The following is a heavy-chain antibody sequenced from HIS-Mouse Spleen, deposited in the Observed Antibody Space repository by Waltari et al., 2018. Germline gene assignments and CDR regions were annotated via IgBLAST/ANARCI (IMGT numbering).Heavy chain of an antibody. CDR3: ARVLRLIQLWYAFDI. J-gene: IGHJ3*02. D-gene: IGHD5-18*01. CDR1: GFTVSSNY. CDR2: IYSGGST. V-gene: IGHV3-53*02. Sequence: EVQLVETGGGLIQPGGSLRLSCAASGFTVSSNYMSWVRQAPGKGLEWVSVIYSGGSTYYADSVKGRFTISRDNSKNTLYLQMNSLRAEDTAVYYCARVLRLIQLWYAFDIWGQGTMVTVSS.